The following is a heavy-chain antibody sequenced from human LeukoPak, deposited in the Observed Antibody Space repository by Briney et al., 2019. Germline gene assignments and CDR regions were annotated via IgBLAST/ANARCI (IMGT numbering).Heavy chain of an antibody. CDR1: GGTFSSYA. CDR2: IIPILGIA. J-gene: IGHJ3*02. D-gene: IGHD2-15*01. V-gene: IGHV1-69*04. CDR3: ARGRYCSGGSCYSNAFDI. Sequence: GSSVKVSCKASGGTFSSYAISWVRQAPGQGLEWMGRIIPILGIANYAQKFQGRVTITADKSTSTAYMELSSLRSEDTAVYYCARGRYCSGGSCYSNAFDIWGQGTMVTVSS.